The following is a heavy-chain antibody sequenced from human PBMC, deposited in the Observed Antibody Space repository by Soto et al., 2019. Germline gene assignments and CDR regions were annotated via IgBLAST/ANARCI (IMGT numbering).Heavy chain of an antibody. CDR2: ISSNSDTI. D-gene: IGHD4-17*01. V-gene: IGHV3-9*01. CDR3: AKDMKWGGMTTIHYFDS. J-gene: IGHJ4*02. CDR1: GFTVDDYA. Sequence: DVQLVESGGGLVQPGRSLRLSCAASGFTVDDYAMHWVRQAPGKGLEWVSGISSNSDTIDYADSVKGRFTISRDNAKNSLFLQMSSLRPEDTALYYCAKDMKWGGMTTIHYFDSWGQGTLVTVSS.